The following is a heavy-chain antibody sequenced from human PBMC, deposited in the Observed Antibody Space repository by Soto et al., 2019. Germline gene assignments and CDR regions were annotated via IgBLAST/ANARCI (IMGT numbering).Heavy chain of an antibody. CDR2: IYYSGST. J-gene: IGHJ6*03. Sequence: PSETLSLTCTVSGGSISSYYWSWIRQPPGKGLEWIGYIYYSGSTNYNPSLKSRVTISVDTSKNQFSLKLSSVTAADTAVYYCARDNYGSGSTYYYYYMDVWGKGTTVTVSS. D-gene: IGHD3-10*01. CDR1: GGSISSYY. CDR3: ARDNYGSGSTYYYYYMDV. V-gene: IGHV4-59*01.